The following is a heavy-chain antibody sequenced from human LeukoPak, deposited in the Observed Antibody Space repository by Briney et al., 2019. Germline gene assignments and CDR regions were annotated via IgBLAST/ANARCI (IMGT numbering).Heavy chain of an antibody. CDR3: ASSLYSSGWSLNSGAFDI. V-gene: IGHV3-21*01. D-gene: IGHD6-13*01. Sequence: PGGSLRLSCVASGFTFSSYTMNWVRQAPGKGLEWVSSISSSTSYIYYADSVKGRFTISRDNAKNSLYLQMSSLRAEDTAVYYCASSLYSSGWSLNSGAFDIWGQGTMVTVSS. CDR1: GFTFSSYT. J-gene: IGHJ3*02. CDR2: ISSSTSYI.